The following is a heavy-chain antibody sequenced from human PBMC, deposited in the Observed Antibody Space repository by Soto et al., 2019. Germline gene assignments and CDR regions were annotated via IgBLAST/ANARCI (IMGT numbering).Heavy chain of an antibody. Sequence: EVELLESGGGLVRPGGSLRLSCAASGFTFSHYVLRWVRQSPERGLEWVSSISGSGSSVYVADSVRGRFIMSRNLSTTTVSLQMNSLRAEDTAVYYCEKVRASYLSESYFYYGLDVWGQGTTVTVSS. CDR3: EKVRASYLSESYFYYGLDV. V-gene: IGHV3-23*01. D-gene: IGHD3-10*01. J-gene: IGHJ6*02. CDR1: GFTFSHYV. CDR2: ISGSGSSV.